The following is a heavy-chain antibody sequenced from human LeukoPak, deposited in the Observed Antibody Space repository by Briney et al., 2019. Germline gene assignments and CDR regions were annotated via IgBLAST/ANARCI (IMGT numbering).Heavy chain of an antibody. CDR3: ARVPKYDFWSGYYWFDP. Sequence: SETLSLTCTVSGGSISSSYYYWGWIRQPPGKGLEWIGSIYYSGSTYYNPSLKSRVTISVDTSKNQFSLKLSSVTAADTAVYYCARVPKYDFWSGYYWFDPWGQGTLVTVSS. J-gene: IGHJ5*02. D-gene: IGHD3-3*01. V-gene: IGHV4-39*07. CDR2: IYYSGST. CDR1: GGSISSSYYY.